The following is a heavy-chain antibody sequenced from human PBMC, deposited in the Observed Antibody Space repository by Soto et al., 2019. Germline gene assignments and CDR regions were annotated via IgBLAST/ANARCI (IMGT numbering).Heavy chain of an antibody. CDR2: ISSSSSTI. J-gene: IGHJ6*02. Sequence: EVQLVESGGGLVQPGGSLRLSCAASGFTFSSYSMNWVRQAPGKGLEWVSYISSSSSTIYYADSVKGRFTISRDNAKNSLYLQMNSLRDEDTAVYYCARDRGSSWDLYYYYGMDVWGQGTTVTVSS. CDR1: GFTFSSYS. D-gene: IGHD6-13*01. V-gene: IGHV3-48*02. CDR3: ARDRGSSWDLYYYYGMDV.